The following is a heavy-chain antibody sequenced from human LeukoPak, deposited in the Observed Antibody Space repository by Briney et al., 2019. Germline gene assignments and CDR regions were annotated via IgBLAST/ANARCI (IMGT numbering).Heavy chain of an antibody. Sequence: PSETLSLTCTVFGDSVSSSNYYWAWFRQPPGKGLDWIGSLYYDGRTYYNPSLKSRVTISVDTSKNQFSLKLSSVTAADTAVYYCARRSIASVYYYYYGMDVWGQGTTVTVSS. V-gene: IGHV4-39*01. CDR2: LYYDGRT. CDR3: ARRSIASVYYYYYGMDV. J-gene: IGHJ6*02. D-gene: IGHD6-6*01. CDR1: GDSVSSSNYY.